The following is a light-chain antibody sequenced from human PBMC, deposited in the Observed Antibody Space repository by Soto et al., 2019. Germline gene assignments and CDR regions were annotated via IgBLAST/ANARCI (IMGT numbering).Light chain of an antibody. CDR2: AAS. CDR3: QQTYCHPLN. Sequence: TQTLVSLSVNRKEIVNITFRASQSISSYLNWYQQKPGKAPKLLIYAASSLQSGVPSRFSGSGSGTDFTLTISCLQPEDFATYYCQQTYCHPLNLGGGTKVDIK. J-gene: IGKJ4*01. CDR1: QSISSY. V-gene: IGKV1-39*01.